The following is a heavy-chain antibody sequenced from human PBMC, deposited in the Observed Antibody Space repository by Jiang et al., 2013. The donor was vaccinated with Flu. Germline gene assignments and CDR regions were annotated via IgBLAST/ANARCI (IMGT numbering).Heavy chain of an antibody. Sequence: WLALIYWNDDKRYSPSLKSRLTITKDTSKNQVVLTMTNMDPVDTATYYCAHSQGADQQRTWGQGTLVTVSS. J-gene: IGHJ5*02. CDR3: AHSQGADQQRT. V-gene: IGHV2-5*01. D-gene: IGHD6-25*01. CDR2: IYWNDDK.